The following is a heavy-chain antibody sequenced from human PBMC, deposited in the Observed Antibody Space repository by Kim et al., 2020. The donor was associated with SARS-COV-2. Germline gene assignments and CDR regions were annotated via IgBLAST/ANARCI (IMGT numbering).Heavy chain of an antibody. Sequence: PSLKSRVTRAVDTSKNQFSRELSAVTAADTAVYYCARVRRGQWLVEDDYWGQGTLVTVSS. CDR3: ARVRRGQWLVEDDY. V-gene: IGHV4-39*07. J-gene: IGHJ4*02. D-gene: IGHD6-19*01.